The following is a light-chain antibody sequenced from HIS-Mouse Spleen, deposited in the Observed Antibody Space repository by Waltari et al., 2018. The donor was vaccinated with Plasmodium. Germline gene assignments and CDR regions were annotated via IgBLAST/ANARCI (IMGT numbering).Light chain of an antibody. CDR1: KSLLHSNGYNY. Sequence: DIVMTQSPLSLPVTPGEPASISCRHSKSLLHSNGYNYLDWYLQKPGQSPQLLIYLGSNRASGVPDRFSGSGSGTDFTLKISRVEAEDVGVYYCMQALQTPRYTFGQGTKLEIK. J-gene: IGKJ2*01. V-gene: IGKV2-28*01. CDR3: MQALQTPRYT. CDR2: LGS.